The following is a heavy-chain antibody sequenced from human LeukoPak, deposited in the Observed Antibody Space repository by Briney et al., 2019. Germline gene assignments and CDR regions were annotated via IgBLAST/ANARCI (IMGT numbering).Heavy chain of an antibody. CDR2: IIPIFGTA. D-gene: IGHD2-15*01. V-gene: IGHV1-69*13. J-gene: IGHJ3*02. CDR1: GGTFSSYA. Sequence: ASVKVSCKASGGTFSSYAISWVRQAPGQGLEWMGGIIPIFGTANYAQKFQGRVTITADESTSTAYMELNSLRSEDTAVYYCARDRLRYCSGGSCYLAKNDAFDIWGQGTMVTVSS. CDR3: ARDRLRYCSGGSCYLAKNDAFDI.